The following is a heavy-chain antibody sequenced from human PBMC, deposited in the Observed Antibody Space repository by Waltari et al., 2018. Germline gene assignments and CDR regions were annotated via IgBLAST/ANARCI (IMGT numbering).Heavy chain of an antibody. CDR3: ARDDSSSTSLPPYYYYYGMDV. V-gene: IGHV3-21*01. CDR1: GFTFSSYS. Sequence: EVQLVESGGGLVKPGGSLRLSCAASGFTFSSYSMNWVRQAPGKGLEWVSSISSSSSYIYYADSGKGRFTIARDNAKNSLYLQMNSLSAEDTAVYYCARDDSSSTSLPPYYYYYGMDVWGQGTTVTVSS. CDR2: ISSSSSYI. J-gene: IGHJ6*02. D-gene: IGHD6-6*01.